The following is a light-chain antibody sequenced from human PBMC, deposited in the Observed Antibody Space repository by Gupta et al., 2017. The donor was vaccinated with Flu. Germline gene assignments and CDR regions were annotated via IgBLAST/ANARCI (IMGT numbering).Light chain of an antibody. V-gene: IGKV3-11*01. CDR2: DAS. Sequence: EIVLSQSPATLSSSPGERVTLSCRASQSVGNTLAWYQQRPGQPPRLLVYDASIRATGVPVKFSGSGTGADFTLTISSLEPEDFAVYYCQHRDNGRIIFGPGTKV. CDR1: QSVGNT. CDR3: QHRDNGRII. J-gene: IGKJ3*01.